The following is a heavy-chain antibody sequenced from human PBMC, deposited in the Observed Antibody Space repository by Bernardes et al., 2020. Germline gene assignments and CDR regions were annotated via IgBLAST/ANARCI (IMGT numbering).Heavy chain of an antibody. V-gene: IGHV3-30-3*01. CDR2: ISYDGSNK. Sequence: GGSLRLSCAASGFTFSIYAMHWVRQAPGKGLEWVAVISYDGSNKYYADSVKGRFTISRDNSKNTLYLQMNSLRAEDTAVYYCARGGHGGSMVRGVSLTGYYNWFDPWGQGTLVTVSS. D-gene: IGHD3-10*01. CDR3: ARGGHGGSMVRGVSLTGYYNWFDP. CDR1: GFTFSIYA. J-gene: IGHJ5*02.